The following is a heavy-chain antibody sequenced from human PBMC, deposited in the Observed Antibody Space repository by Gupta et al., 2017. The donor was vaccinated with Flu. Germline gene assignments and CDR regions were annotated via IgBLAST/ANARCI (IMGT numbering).Heavy chain of an antibody. J-gene: IGHJ4*02. CDR1: GGSISSGGYY. D-gene: IGHD5-18*01. CDR2: IYYSGRT. CDR3: ASRYSYGYNFDY. Sequence: QLQLQESGPGLVKPSQTLSLTCTVSGGSISSGGYYCSWIRQHPGKGLEWIGYIYYSGRTYYNPSLKSRVTISVDTSKNQFSLKLSSVTAADTAVYYCASRYSYGYNFDYWGQGTLVTVSS. V-gene: IGHV4-31*03.